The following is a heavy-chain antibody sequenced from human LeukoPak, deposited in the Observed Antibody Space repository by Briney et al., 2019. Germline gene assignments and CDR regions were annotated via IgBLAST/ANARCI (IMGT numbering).Heavy chain of an antibody. CDR3: ARGRGPGSSWTYYYYYYGMDV. CDR2: INPNSGGT. V-gene: IGHV1-2*04. Sequence: GASVTVSCTASGYTFTGYYMHWVRQAPGQGLEWMGWINPNSGGTNYAQKFQGWVTMTRDTSISTAYMELSRLRSDDTAVYYCARGRGPGSSWTYYYYYYGMDVWGQGTTVTVSS. J-gene: IGHJ6*02. CDR1: GYTFTGYY. D-gene: IGHD6-13*01.